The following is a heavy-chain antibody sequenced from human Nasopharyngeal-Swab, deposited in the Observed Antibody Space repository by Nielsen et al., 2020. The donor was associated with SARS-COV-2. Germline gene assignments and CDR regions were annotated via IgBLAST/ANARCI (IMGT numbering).Heavy chain of an antibody. J-gene: IGHJ4*02. V-gene: IGHV3-9*01. CDR1: GFTFDDYA. D-gene: IGHD3-22*01. Sequence: SLKISRAASGFTFDDYAMHWVRQAPGKGLEWVSGISWNSGSIGYADSVKGRFTISRDNAKNSLYLQMNSLRAEDTALYYCAKDKRVVTYYFDYWGQGTLVTVSS. CDR3: AKDKRVVTYYFDY. CDR2: ISWNSGSI.